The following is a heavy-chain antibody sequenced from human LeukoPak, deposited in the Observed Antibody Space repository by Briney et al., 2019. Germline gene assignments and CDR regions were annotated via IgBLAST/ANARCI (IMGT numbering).Heavy chain of an antibody. V-gene: IGHV4-39*07. CDR2: IYYSGST. CDR3: ARVEEGYGSGRRENYYYYYMDV. D-gene: IGHD3-10*01. CDR1: GGSISSSNYN. J-gene: IGHJ6*03. Sequence: SETLSLTCTVSGGSISSSNYNWGWIRQPPGKGLEWIGNIYYSGSTYYNPSLKSRVTILVDTSKNQFSLKLSSVTAADTAVYYCARVEEGYGSGRRENYYYYYMDVWGKGTTVTISS.